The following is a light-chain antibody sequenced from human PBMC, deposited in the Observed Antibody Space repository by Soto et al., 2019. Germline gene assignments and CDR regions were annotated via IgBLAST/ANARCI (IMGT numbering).Light chain of an antibody. Sequence: YELTQPPSVSVAPGKTARITCGGNNIGSKSVHWYQQKPGQAPVLVIYYDSDRPSGIPERFSGSNSGNTATLTISRVEAGDEADYYCQVWDSSSDDRVFGGGTKLTVL. V-gene: IGLV3-21*04. CDR1: NIGSKS. J-gene: IGLJ2*01. CDR3: QVWDSSSDDRV. CDR2: YDS.